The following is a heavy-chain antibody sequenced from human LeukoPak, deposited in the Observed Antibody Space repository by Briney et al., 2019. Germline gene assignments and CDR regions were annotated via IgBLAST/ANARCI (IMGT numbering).Heavy chain of an antibody. D-gene: IGHD2-15*01. Sequence: GGSLRLSCAASGFTFTRYAMTWVRQAPGKGLEWVSAISGSGGSTSYADSVKGRFTISRDNAKNTLYLQMNSLRAEDTAVYYCARGEYCSGGSCYYYYYGMDVWGQGTTVTVSS. CDR3: ARGEYCSGGSCYYYYYGMDV. CDR2: ISGSGGST. J-gene: IGHJ6*02. V-gene: IGHV3-23*01. CDR1: GFTFTRYA.